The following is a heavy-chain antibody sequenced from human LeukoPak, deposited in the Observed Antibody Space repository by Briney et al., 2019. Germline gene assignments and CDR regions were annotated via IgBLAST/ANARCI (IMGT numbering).Heavy chain of an antibody. J-gene: IGHJ4*02. CDR2: ISAYNGNT. V-gene: IGHV1-18*01. CDR1: GYTFTSYG. Sequence: ASVKVSCKSSGYTFTSYGISWVRQAPGQGLEWVGWISAYNGNTNYAQKLQGRVTMTTDTSTSTAYMELRSLRSDDTAVYYCASGRYSSGCPDYWGQGTLVTVSS. D-gene: IGHD6-19*01. CDR3: ASGRYSSGCPDY.